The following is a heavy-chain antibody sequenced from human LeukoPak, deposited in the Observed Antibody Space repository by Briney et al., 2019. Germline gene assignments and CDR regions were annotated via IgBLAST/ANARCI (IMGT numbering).Heavy chain of an antibody. J-gene: IGHJ3*01. Sequence: PGGSLRLTCAAPEFTFSRYAMTWVRQAPGKGLEWVSSITSRDGRTSYADSVKGRFTVSRDNSTNTLYLQMNYLRVEDTAVYYCARDPNGDYLGAFDFWGQGTLVTVSS. D-gene: IGHD4-17*01. CDR2: ITSRDGRT. V-gene: IGHV3-23*01. CDR3: ARDPNGDYLGAFDF. CDR1: EFTFSRYA.